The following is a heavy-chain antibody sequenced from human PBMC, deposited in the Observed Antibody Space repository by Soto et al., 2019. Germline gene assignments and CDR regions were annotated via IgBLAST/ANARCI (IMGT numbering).Heavy chain of an antibody. CDR2: VNPSGGST. D-gene: IGHD2-15*01. V-gene: IGHV1-46*01. Sequence: SVKVSCKASGYIFTAYSMHWVRQAPGQGLEWMGVVNPSGGSTNYAQKFQGRITMTRDTSTSTVYMDLSSLTSEDTAVYYCAREENCSDGICYSEYFQRWGQGTLVTVSS. J-gene: IGHJ1*01. CDR3: AREENCSDGICYSEYFQR. CDR1: GYIFTAYS.